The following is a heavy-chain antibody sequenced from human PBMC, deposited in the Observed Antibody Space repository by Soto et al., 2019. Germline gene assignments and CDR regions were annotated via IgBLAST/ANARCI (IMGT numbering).Heavy chain of an antibody. CDR3: ARAGSAGYYNSNWFDP. J-gene: IGHJ5*02. V-gene: IGHV1-69*13. CDR1: GGTFSSYA. Sequence: SVKVSCKASGGTFSSYAISWVRQAPGQGLEWMGGIIPIFGTANYAQKFQGRVTITADESTSTAYMELSSLRPEDTAVYYCARAGSAGYYNSNWFDPWGQGTLVTVSS. CDR2: IIPIFGTA. D-gene: IGHD3-10*01.